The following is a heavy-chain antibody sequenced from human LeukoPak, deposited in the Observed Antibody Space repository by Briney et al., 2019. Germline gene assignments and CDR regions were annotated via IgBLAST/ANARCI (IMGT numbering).Heavy chain of an antibody. J-gene: IGHJ4*02. CDR3: AREYMIVVPHRYFDY. V-gene: IGHV4-31*03. CDR1: GGSISSGGYY. Sequence: SQTLSLTCTVSGGSISSGGYYWSWIRQHPEKGLEWIGYIYYSGSTYYNPSLKSRVTISVDTSKNQFSLKLSSVTAADTAVYCCAREYMIVVPHRYFDYWGQGPRSPSPQ. CDR2: IYYSGST. D-gene: IGHD3-22*01.